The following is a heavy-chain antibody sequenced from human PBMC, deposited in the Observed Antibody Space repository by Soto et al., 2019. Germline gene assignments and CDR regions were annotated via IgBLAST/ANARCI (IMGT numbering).Heavy chain of an antibody. CDR2: IYHSGST. CDR1: GGSISSGGYS. CDR3: ARVPDY. V-gene: IGHV4-30-2*01. Sequence: SETLSLTCAVSGGSISSGGYSWSWIRQPPGKGLEWIGYIYHSGSTYYNPSLKSRVTISVDRSKNQFSLKLSSVTAADTAVYYCARVPDYWVQGTLVTVTS. D-gene: IGHD2-2*01. J-gene: IGHJ4*02.